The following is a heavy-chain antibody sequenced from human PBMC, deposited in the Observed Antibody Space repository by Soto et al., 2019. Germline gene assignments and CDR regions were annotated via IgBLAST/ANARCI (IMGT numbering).Heavy chain of an antibody. CDR2: VDPSDSNS. CDR1: GYNFGTYW. D-gene: IGHD3-16*01. Sequence: PGESLKISCKGSGYNFGTYWINWVRQMPGKGLEWMGRVDPSDSNSNYSPSFEGQVNISADKSTDTAYLQWSSLKASDTATYYCARGSATPKSYDGKKFGLDVWGQGTTVTVSS. V-gene: IGHV5-10-1*01. CDR3: ARGSATPKSYDGKKFGLDV. J-gene: IGHJ6*02.